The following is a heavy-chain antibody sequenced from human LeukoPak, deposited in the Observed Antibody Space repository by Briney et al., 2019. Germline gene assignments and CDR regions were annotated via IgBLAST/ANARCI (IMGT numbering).Heavy chain of an antibody. CDR1: GGSFSGYY. CDR3: ARADIWPYYYYYGMDV. J-gene: IGHJ6*02. V-gene: IGHV4-34*01. Sequence: PSETLSLTCAVYGGSFSGYYWSWIRQPPGKGLEWIGEINHSGSTNYNPSLKSRVTISVDTSKNQFSLKLSSVTAADTAVYYCARADIWPYYYYYGMDVWGQGTTVTVSS. CDR2: INHSGST. D-gene: IGHD2-15*01.